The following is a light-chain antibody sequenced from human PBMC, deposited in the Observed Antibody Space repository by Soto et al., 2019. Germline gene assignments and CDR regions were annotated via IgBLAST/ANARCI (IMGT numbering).Light chain of an antibody. CDR1: QSINGN. Sequence: EIVMTQSPATLSVSPGERATLSCRASQSINGNLAWYQRKPGQAPRLLMYATSVRATGIPARFSGSGSGTEYTLTISSLQSEDFAVFYCQQYNNWYSFGPGTKLEIK. CDR2: ATS. CDR3: QQYNNWYS. J-gene: IGKJ2*03. V-gene: IGKV3-15*01.